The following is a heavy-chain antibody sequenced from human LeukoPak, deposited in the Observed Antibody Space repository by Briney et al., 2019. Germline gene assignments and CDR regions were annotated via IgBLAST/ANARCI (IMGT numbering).Heavy chain of an antibody. D-gene: IGHD3-10*01. CDR1: GYTLTGYY. V-gene: IGHV1-2*02. Sequence: ASVKVSCKASGYTLTGYYMHWVRQAPGQGLEWMGWINPNSGGTNYAQKFQGRVTMTRDTSISTAYMELSRLRSDDTAVYYRARDSSYYGSGSYYTNWFDPWGQGTLVTVSS. J-gene: IGHJ5*02. CDR2: INPNSGGT. CDR3: ARDSSYYGSGSYYTNWFDP.